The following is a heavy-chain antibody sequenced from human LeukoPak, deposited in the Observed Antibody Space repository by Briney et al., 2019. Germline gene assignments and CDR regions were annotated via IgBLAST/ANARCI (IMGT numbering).Heavy chain of an antibody. CDR2: IYSGGST. J-gene: IGHJ4*02. CDR1: GFTFSSNY. V-gene: IGHV3-53*01. CDR3: ARCESSGWFYPFDY. Sequence: GGSLRLSCAASGFTFSSNYMSWVRQAPGKGLEWVSVIYSGGSTYYADSVKGRFTISRDNSKNTLYLQMNSLRAEDTAVYYCARCESSGWFYPFDYWGQGTLVTVS. D-gene: IGHD6-19*01.